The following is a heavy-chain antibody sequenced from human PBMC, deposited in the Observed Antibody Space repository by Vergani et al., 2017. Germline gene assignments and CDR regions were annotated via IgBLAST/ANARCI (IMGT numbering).Heavy chain of an antibody. CDR1: GFTVSSSY. Sequence: EVQLVESGGGLVQPGGSLRLSCAASGFTVSSSYMSWVRQAPGKGLEWVSVIYTGGSTYYAVSGKGRFTIARHNSDNMVYLQMSSLSAEDAAVYYCARAGSMAGSFGWLDPWGQGTLVTVSS. J-gene: IGHJ5*02. D-gene: IGHD6-19*01. CDR2: IYTGGST. CDR3: ARAGSMAGSFGWLDP. V-gene: IGHV3-53*04.